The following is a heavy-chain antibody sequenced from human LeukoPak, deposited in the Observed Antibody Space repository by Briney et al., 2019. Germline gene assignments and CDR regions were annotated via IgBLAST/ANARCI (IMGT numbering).Heavy chain of an antibody. CDR2: INPSGGST. Sequence: ASVTVSCTASGYTFTSCYMHWVRQAPGQGLEWMGIINPSGGSTSYAQKFQGRVTMTRDTSTSTVYMELSSLRSEDTAVYYCARRGYFSPFDYWGQGTLVTVSS. CDR1: GYTFTSCY. J-gene: IGHJ4*02. CDR3: ARRGYFSPFDY. V-gene: IGHV1-46*01. D-gene: IGHD3-22*01.